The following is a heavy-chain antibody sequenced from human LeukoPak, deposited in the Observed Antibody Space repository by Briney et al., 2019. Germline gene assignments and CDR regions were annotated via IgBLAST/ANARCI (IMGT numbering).Heavy chain of an antibody. CDR3: ARDGGSSDYDLFDC. V-gene: IGHV3-7*05. D-gene: IGHD5-12*01. CDR1: GFSFSSYW. J-gene: IGHJ4*02. CDR2: INQDGSDR. Sequence: GGSLRLSCAASGFSFSSYWMTWVRQAPGKGLEWVANINQDGSDRYYVDSVKGRFTISRDNAKNSLYLQMNSLRAEDTAVYFCARDGGSSDYDLFDCWGQGTLVTVSP.